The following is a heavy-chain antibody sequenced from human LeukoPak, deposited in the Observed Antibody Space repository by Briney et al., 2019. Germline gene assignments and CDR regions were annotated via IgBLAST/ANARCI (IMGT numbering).Heavy chain of an antibody. D-gene: IGHD2/OR15-2a*01. Sequence: ASVKVSCKASGYTFTGHYIHWVRQAPGQGLEWMGWINPNSGGTNYAQKFQGRVTMTRDTSISAACMELSSLRSDDTAVYYCARGFEYGSFDYWGQGILVTVSS. CDR2: INPNSGGT. CDR1: GYTFTGHY. CDR3: ARGFEYGSFDY. J-gene: IGHJ4*02. V-gene: IGHV1-2*02.